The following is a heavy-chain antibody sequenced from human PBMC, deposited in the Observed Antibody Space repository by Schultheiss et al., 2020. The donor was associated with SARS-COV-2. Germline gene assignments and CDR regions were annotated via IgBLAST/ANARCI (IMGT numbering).Heavy chain of an antibody. CDR3: ARCIAAAVED. J-gene: IGHJ4*02. CDR1: GFTFSSYA. D-gene: IGHD6-13*01. V-gene: IGHV3-23*01. Sequence: GGSLRLSCAASGFTFSSYAMHWVRQAPGKGLEWVSTISGSGGSTYYADSVKGRFTISRDNSKNTLYLQMNSLRAEDTAVYYCARCIAAAVEDWGQGTLVTVSS. CDR2: ISGSGGST.